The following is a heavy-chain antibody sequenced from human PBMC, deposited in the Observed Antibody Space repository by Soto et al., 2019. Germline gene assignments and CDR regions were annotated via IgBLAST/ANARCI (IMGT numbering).Heavy chain of an antibody. CDR2: VSRSGDNT. CDR1: GFTFSSYA. Sequence: PGGSLRLSCAASGFTFSSYAMSWVRQAPGKGLEWVSVVSRSGDNTYYADSVKGRFTISRDNFKSTLHLQMNSLRAEDTAVYYCAKHGEGVNNGMDVWGQGTTVTVSS. D-gene: IGHD3-10*01. V-gene: IGHV3-23*01. CDR3: AKHGEGVNNGMDV. J-gene: IGHJ6*02.